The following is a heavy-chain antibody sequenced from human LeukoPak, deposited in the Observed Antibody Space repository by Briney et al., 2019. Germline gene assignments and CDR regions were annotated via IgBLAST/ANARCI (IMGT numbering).Heavy chain of an antibody. Sequence: GGSLRLSCAASGFTFSSYWMSWVRQAPGKGLEWVANIKQDGSEKYYVDSVKGRFTISRDNAKNSLYLQMNSLRAEDTAVYYCARDPPTGYSYAQYWGQGTLVTVSS. D-gene: IGHD5-18*01. CDR1: GFTFSSYW. CDR3: ARDPPTGYSYAQY. CDR2: IKQDGSEK. J-gene: IGHJ4*02. V-gene: IGHV3-7*03.